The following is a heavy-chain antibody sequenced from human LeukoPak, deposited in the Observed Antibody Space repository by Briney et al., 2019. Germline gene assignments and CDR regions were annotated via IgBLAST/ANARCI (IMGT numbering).Heavy chain of an antibody. CDR1: GGSFSGYH. Sequence: TSETLSLTCAVYGGSFSGYHWSSIRQPPGKGLEWIGEINHSGSTNYNPSLKSRVTISVDTSKNQFSLKLSSVTAADTAVYYCARSPPPSGWYSGTPIVGGQGTLVTVSS. D-gene: IGHD6-19*01. CDR2: INHSGST. CDR3: ARSPPPSGWYSGTPIV. V-gene: IGHV4-34*01. J-gene: IGHJ4*02.